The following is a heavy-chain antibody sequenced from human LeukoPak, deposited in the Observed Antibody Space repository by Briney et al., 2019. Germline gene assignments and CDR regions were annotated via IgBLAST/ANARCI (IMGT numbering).Heavy chain of an antibody. J-gene: IGHJ5*02. CDR1: GYTFASSF. D-gene: IGHD4-17*01. Sequence: ASLKVSCKAAGYTFASSFIHRMRQSPGQGLEWMGWINPNSGGIKYAQKFQGRVTTTRDTSISTAYMELSRLRSDETAVYDCARDSDGDHVGYWFDPWGHGTLVTVSS. CDR2: INPNSGGI. CDR3: ARDSDGDHVGYWFDP. V-gene: IGHV1-2*02.